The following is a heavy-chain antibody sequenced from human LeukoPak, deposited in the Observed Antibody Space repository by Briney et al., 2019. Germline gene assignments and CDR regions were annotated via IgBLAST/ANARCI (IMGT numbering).Heavy chain of an antibody. CDR2: IYYSGST. J-gene: IGHJ4*02. D-gene: IGHD3-22*01. V-gene: IGHV4-59*01. Sequence: SETLSLTCTVSGGSISSYYWSWIRQPPGKGLEWIGYIYYSGSTNYSPSLKSRVTISVDTSKNQFSLKLSSVTAADTAVYYCARGQGRYYDSSGYYGYWGQGTLVTVSS. CDR3: ARGQGRYYDSSGYYGY. CDR1: GGSISSYY.